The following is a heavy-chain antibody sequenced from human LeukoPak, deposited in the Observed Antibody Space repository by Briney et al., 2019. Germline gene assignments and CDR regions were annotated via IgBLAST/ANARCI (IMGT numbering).Heavy chain of an antibody. J-gene: IGHJ6*02. CDR1: GYTFTGYY. Sequence: ASVKVSCKASGYTFTGYYMHWVRQAPGQGLEWMGWINPNSGGTNYAQNFQGRVTMTRDTSISTAYMELSRLRSDDTAVYYCARGYYYGSGIYYYGMDVWGQGTTVTVSS. CDR3: ARGYYYGSGIYYYGMDV. CDR2: INPNSGGT. D-gene: IGHD3-10*01. V-gene: IGHV1-2*02.